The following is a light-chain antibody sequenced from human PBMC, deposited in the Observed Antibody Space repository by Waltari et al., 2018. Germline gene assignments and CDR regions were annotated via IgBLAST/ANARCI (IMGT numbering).Light chain of an antibody. V-gene: IGLV2-14*01. CDR2: EVT. CDR1: SSDVGGYNH. Sequence: QSALTQPASVSGSPGQSITISCTGTSSDVGGYNHVSWYQQQPGKVPKLLILEVTNRPSGISNRFSGSKSGNTASLTISGLQAEDEGEYYCSSFTTIGTLVVFGGGTKVTVL. CDR3: SSFTTIGTLVV. J-gene: IGLJ2*01.